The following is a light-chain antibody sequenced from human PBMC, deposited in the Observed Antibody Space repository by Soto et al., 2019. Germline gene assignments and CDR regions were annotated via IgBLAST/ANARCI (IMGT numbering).Light chain of an antibody. J-gene: IGKJ4*01. Sequence: DFQLTQSPSSLSASVGDRVTITCRASEGIYNYIAWYQQQPGKVPKLLIYGASALHSGVPSRFSGSGSGTDFTLTISSLQPEDVATYYCQKFHSPPLTFGGGTKVEIK. CDR2: GAS. CDR1: EGIYNY. V-gene: IGKV1-27*01. CDR3: QKFHSPPLT.